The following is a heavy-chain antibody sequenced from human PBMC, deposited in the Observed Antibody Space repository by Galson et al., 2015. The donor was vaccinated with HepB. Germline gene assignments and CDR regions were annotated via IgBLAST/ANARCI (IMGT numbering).Heavy chain of an antibody. D-gene: IGHD3-3*01. J-gene: IGHJ6*03. Sequence: SLRLSCAASGFTFSSYWMSWVRQAPGKGLEWVANIKQDGSEKYYVDSVKGRFTISRDNAKNSLYLQMNSLRAEDTAVYYCARDGFEEWLRIHYYYYMDVWGKGTTVTVSS. V-gene: IGHV3-7*01. CDR3: ARDGFEEWLRIHYYYYMDV. CDR1: GFTFSSYW. CDR2: IKQDGSEK.